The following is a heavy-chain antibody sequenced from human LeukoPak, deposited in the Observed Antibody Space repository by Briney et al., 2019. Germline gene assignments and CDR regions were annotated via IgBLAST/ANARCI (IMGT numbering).Heavy chain of an antibody. CDR2: ISHDGNNK. CDR3: ARGDSVQLWLNMGDY. Sequence: PGGSLRLSCAASGFTFSRHAMTWVRQVPGKGLEWLAVISHDGNNKYYADSVKGRFTVSRDNSKNTLYLQVNDLRVEDTAVYYCARGDSVQLWLNMGDYWGQGALVTVSS. CDR1: GFTFSRHA. J-gene: IGHJ4*02. D-gene: IGHD5-18*01. V-gene: IGHV3-30-3*01.